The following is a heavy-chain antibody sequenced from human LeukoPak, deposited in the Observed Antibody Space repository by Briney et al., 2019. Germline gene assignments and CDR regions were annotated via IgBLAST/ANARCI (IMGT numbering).Heavy chain of an antibody. CDR2: ITGSGGST. CDR3: AKDLAGCSDS. Sequence: GGSLTLSCAASGFTFSSFHMTWVRLAPGKGLEWVSTITGSGGSTYYADSVKGRFTISRDNSKNTLYLQMNSLRGEDTALYFCAKDLAGCSDSWGQGTLVTVSS. V-gene: IGHV3-23*01. CDR1: GFTFSSFH. J-gene: IGHJ4*02. D-gene: IGHD2-8*01.